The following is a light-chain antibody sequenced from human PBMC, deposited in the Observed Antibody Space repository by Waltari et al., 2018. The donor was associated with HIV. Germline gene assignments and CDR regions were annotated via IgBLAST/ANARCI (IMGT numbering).Light chain of an antibody. CDR2: GAS. J-gene: IGKJ1*01. CDR3: QQYNNWPPWT. CDR1: QSVSSN. V-gene: IGKV3-15*01. Sequence: LSCRASQSVSSNLAWYQQKPGQAPRLLIYGASTRATGIPARFSGSGSGTEFTLTISSLQSEDFAVYYCQQYNNWPPWTFGQGTKVEIK.